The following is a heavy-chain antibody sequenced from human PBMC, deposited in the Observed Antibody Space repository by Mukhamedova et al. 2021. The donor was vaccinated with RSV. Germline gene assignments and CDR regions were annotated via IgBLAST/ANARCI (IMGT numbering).Heavy chain of an antibody. CDR2: FSNSGST. J-gene: IGHJ4*01. Sequence: GWIGYFSNSGSTKYTPSLKSRVRISVDTTQNQFSLSLNSVTAADTAVYYCARGHYGSGSLDYWGHGALVTVSS. V-gene: IGHV4-59*09. D-gene: IGHD3-10*01. CDR3: ARGHYGSGSLDY.